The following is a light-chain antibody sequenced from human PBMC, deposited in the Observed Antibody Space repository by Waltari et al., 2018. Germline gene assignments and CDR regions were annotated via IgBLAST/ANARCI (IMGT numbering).Light chain of an antibody. CDR3: QQYGSSPRT. CDR1: QSVSTY. V-gene: IGKV3-20*01. J-gene: IGKJ1*01. CDR2: GAS. Sequence: EIVLTQSPGTLSLSPGERATLSCRASQSVSTYLAWYQHQPGQAPRLLMYGASSRATDIPDRFSGSGSGTDFTLTISRLEPEDFAVYYCQQYGSSPRTFGQGTKVEMK.